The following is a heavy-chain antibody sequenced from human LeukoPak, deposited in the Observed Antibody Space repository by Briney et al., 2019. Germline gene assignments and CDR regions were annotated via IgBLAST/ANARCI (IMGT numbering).Heavy chain of an antibody. V-gene: IGHV3-7*01. CDR1: VFTFSTYW. CDR3: ARNWGLDY. J-gene: IGHJ4*02. D-gene: IGHD7-27*01. CDR2: IKQDGSEK. Sequence: GGSLRISCAASVFTFSTYWMTWVRWAPGKGLEWVADIKQDGSEKYHVDSVKGRFTISRDNAKNSLYLQMNSLRAEDTAVYYCARNWGLDYWGRGTLVTVSS.